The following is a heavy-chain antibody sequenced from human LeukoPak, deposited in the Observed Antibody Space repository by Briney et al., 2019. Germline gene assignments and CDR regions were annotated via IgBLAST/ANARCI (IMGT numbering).Heavy chain of an antibody. CDR3: ARGSNYDFWSGLIYYFDY. D-gene: IGHD3-3*01. CDR2: INPNSGGT. CDR1: GYTFTGYY. Sequence: ASVKVSCKASGYTFTGYYMHWVRQAPGQGLEWMGWINPNSGGTNYAQKFQGRVTMTRDTSISTAYMELSRLRSDDTAVYYCARGSNYDFWSGLIYYFDYWGQGTLVTVSS. J-gene: IGHJ4*02. V-gene: IGHV1-2*02.